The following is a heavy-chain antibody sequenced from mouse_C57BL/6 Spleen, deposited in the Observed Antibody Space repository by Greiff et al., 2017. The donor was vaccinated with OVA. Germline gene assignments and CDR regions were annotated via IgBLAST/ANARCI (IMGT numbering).Heavy chain of an antibody. D-gene: IGHD4-1*01. J-gene: IGHJ2*01. Sequence: VQLQQSGTVLARPGASVKMSCKTSGYTFTSYWMHWVKQRPGQGLEWIGAIYPGNSDTSYNQKFKGKAKLTAVTSASTAYMELSILTNEDSAVYYCTGLTGGVYYFDYWGQGTTLTVSS. V-gene: IGHV1-5*01. CDR2: IYPGNSDT. CDR3: TGLTGGVYYFDY. CDR1: GYTFTSYW.